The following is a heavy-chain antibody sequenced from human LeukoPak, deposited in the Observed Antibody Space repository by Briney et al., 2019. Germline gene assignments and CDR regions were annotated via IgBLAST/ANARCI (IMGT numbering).Heavy chain of an antibody. V-gene: IGHV5-10-1*01. CDR2: IEPSDSYT. CDR1: GYSFTSYW. Sequence: GESLKISCKGSGYSFTSYWISWVRQMPGKGLEWMGRIEPSDSYTNYSPSFQGHVTISADKSISTAYLQWSSLKASDTAMYYCARTPKGGYPSDVWGKGTTVTVSS. D-gene: IGHD5-18*01. CDR3: ARTPKGGYPSDV. J-gene: IGHJ6*04.